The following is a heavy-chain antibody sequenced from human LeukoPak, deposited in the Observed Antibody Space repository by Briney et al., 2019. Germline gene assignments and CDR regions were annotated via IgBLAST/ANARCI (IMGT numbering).Heavy chain of an antibody. CDR1: GFTFSSYS. J-gene: IGHJ4*02. Sequence: GGSLRLSCAASGFTFSSYSMNWVRQAPGKGLEWVSSISSSSSYIYYADSVKGRFTISRDNAKNSLYLQMNSLRAEDTAVYYCARVGYCSSTSCYTFYGGQGTLVTVSS. D-gene: IGHD2-2*02. V-gene: IGHV3-21*01. CDR3: ARVGYCSSTSCYTFY. CDR2: ISSSSSYI.